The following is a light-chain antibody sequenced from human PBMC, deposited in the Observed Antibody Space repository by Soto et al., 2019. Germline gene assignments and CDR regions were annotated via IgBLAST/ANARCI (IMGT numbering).Light chain of an antibody. CDR3: SSYTSIGTLGHVV. V-gene: IGLV2-14*03. CDR1: SSDVGGYNY. Sequence: QSALTQPASVSGSPGQSITISCTGTSSDVGGYNYVSWYQQHPGKAPKLMIYDVSNRPSGVSNRFSGSKSGNTASLTISGLQAEDEADYYCSSYTSIGTLGHVVFGGGTKLTVL. J-gene: IGLJ2*01. CDR2: DVS.